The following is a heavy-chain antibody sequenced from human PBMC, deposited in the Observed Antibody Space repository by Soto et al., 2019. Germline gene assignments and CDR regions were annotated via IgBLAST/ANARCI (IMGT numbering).Heavy chain of an antibody. D-gene: IGHD3-22*01. Sequence: PSETLSLTCTVSGGSISSGGYYWSWIRQHPGKGLEWIGYIYYSGSTYYNPSLKSRVTISVDTSKNQFSLKLSSVTAADTAVYNCASFGVAYYDRSGFISSFASGGKGTPVPVSS. CDR3: ASFGVAYYDRSGFISSFAS. CDR2: IYYSGST. J-gene: IGHJ4*02. V-gene: IGHV4-31*03. CDR1: GGSISSGGYY.